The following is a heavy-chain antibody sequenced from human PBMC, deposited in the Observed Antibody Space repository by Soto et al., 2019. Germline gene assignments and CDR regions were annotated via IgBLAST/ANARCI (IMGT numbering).Heavy chain of an antibody. CDR1: GDSFRSFG. Sequence: QVQLVQSGAEVKKPGSSVKVSCKASGDSFRSFGISWLRQAPGQGLEWMGGIIPFFGTANYAQKFQGRVTITADGSTSTTYVELTSLTSEDTALYYCAREGASTSLGWFDTWGQGTLVTVSS. V-gene: IGHV1-69*01. CDR3: AREGASTSLGWFDT. D-gene: IGHD1-26*01. CDR2: IIPFFGTA. J-gene: IGHJ5*02.